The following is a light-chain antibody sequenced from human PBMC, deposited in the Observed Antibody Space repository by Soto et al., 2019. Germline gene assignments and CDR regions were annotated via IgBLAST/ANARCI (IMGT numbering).Light chain of an antibody. CDR2: GAS. CDR3: QQYGYAPWT. Sequence: EMVMTQSPATLYVSPGESATLSCRASQSVGSNLAWYQQKPGQAPRLLIYGASSRPTGIPDRFSGSGSGTDFTLTISRLEPEDFAVYYCQQYGYAPWTFGQGTKV. J-gene: IGKJ1*01. CDR1: QSVGSN. V-gene: IGKV3-20*01.